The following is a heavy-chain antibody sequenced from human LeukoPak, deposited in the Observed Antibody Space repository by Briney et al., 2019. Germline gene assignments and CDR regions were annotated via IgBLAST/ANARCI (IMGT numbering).Heavy chain of an antibody. CDR1: GVSFSGYY. Sequence: SETLSLTCAVYGVSFSGYYWIWIRQPPGKGLEWIGEINHSGSTNYNPSLKSRVTISVDTSKNQFSLKLSSVTAADTAVYYCARFVVVPAAKTYYFDYWGQGTLVTVSS. D-gene: IGHD2-2*01. CDR2: INHSGST. V-gene: IGHV4-34*01. J-gene: IGHJ4*02. CDR3: ARFVVVPAAKTYYFDY.